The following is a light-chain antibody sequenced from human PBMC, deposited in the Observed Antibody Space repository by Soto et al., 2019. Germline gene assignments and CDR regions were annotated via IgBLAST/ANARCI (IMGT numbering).Light chain of an antibody. CDR3: QTWGAGTVV. V-gene: IGLV4-69*01. CDR1: SGHSSYA. CDR2: LNSDGSH. Sequence: QPALTQSPSASASLGASVKLTCTLSSGHSSYAIAWHQQRPEKGPRYLMKLNSDGSHSKGDGIPDRFSGSSSGAERYLTISSLQSEDEADYYRQTWGAGTVVFGGGTKLTVL. J-gene: IGLJ2*01.